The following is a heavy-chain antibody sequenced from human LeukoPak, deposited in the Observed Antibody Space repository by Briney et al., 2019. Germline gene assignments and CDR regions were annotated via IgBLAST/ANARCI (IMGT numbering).Heavy chain of an antibody. Sequence: SVKVSCKASGGTLSSYAISWVRQAPGQGLEWMGGIIPIFGTANYAQKFQGRVTITADESTSTAYMELSSLRSEETAVYYCARAITRGADAFDSWGQGTMVTVSS. J-gene: IGHJ3*02. V-gene: IGHV1-69*13. CDR1: GGTLSSYA. CDR3: ARAITRGADAFDS. D-gene: IGHD1-26*01. CDR2: IIPIFGTA.